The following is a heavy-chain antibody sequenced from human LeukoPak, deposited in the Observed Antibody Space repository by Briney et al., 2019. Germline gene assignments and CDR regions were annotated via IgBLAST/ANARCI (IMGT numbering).Heavy chain of an antibody. CDR3: ARDSDIVTGSKSHFDY. CDR1: GFTFSRYS. CDR2: ISTSSSHI. D-gene: IGHD3-9*01. Sequence: PGGSLRLSCAASGFTFSRYSMNWVRQAPGKGLEWVSSISTSSSHIYYIDSVKGRFTISRDNAKNSLYLQMNSLRAEDTAVYYCARDSDIVTGSKSHFDYWGQGTLVTVSS. J-gene: IGHJ4*02. V-gene: IGHV3-21*01.